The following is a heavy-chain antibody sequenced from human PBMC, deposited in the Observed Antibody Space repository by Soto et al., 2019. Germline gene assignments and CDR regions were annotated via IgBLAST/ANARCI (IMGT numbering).Heavy chain of an antibody. D-gene: IGHD2-21*02. CDR2: IYYSGST. J-gene: IGHJ6*02. V-gene: IGHV4-31*03. Sequence: QVQLQESGPGLVKPSQTLSLTCTVSGGSISSGGYYWSWIRQHPGKGLEWIGYIYYSGSTYYNPSLKSRVTISVDTSKNQFSLKLSSVTAADTAVYYCARDHVVVTANYYYYYGMDVWGQGTTVTVSS. CDR3: ARDHVVVTANYYYYYGMDV. CDR1: GGSISSGGYY.